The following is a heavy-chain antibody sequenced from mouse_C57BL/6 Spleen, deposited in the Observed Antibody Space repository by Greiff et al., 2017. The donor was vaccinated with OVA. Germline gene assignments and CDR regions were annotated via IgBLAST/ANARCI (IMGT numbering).Heavy chain of an antibody. CDR2: ISDGGSYT. V-gene: IGHV5-4*03. CDR1: GFPFSSYA. J-gene: IGHJ4*01. Sequence: EVKLVESGGGLVKPGGSLKLSCAASGFPFSSYAMSWVRQTPEKRLEWVATISDGGSYTYYPDNVKGRFTISRDNAKNNLYLQMSHLKSEDTAMYYCARTYYYAMDYWGQGTSVTVSS. CDR3: ARTYYYAMDY.